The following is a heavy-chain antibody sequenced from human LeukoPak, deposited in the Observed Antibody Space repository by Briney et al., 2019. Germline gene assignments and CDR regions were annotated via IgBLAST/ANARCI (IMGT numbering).Heavy chain of an antibody. J-gene: IGHJ4*02. CDR1: GFTFSSYA. D-gene: IGHD3-22*01. CDR2: VSGSGGST. V-gene: IGHV3-23*01. CDR3: AKDLVPASSGYKSANY. Sequence: PGGSLRLSCAASGFTFSSYAMSWVRQAPGKGLEWVSAVSGSGGSTYYADSVKGRFTISRDSSKNTLYLQMNSLRAEDTAVYYCAKDLVPASSGYKSANYWGQGTLVTVSS.